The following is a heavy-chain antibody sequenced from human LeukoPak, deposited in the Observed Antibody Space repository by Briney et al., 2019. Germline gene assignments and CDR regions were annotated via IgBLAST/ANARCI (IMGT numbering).Heavy chain of an antibody. D-gene: IGHD3-22*01. CDR3: ASWINCYESSGYREY. CDR2: ISSTSGTI. V-gene: IGHV3-48*02. J-gene: IGHJ4*02. CDR1: GFTLRDYE. Sequence: PGGALRVSCPACGFTLRDYEMHWVRQAPGKGLEYVSYISSTSGTIYHADSVKGRFTISRDNAKNSLYLQMNSLRHEDTAVYYGASWINCYESSGYREYWGQGALVADPS.